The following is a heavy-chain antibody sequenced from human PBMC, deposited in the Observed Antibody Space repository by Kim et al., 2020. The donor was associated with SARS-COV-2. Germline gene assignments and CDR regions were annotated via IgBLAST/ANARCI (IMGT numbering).Heavy chain of an antibody. D-gene: IGHD6-19*01. J-gene: IGHJ6*02. CDR3: AKDRRIAVAGNLGNDMDV. V-gene: IGHV3-43D*03. CDR1: GFTFDDYA. CDR2: IRWDGGST. Sequence: GGSLRLSCADSGFTFDDYAMHWVRQAPGKGLEWVSLIRWDGGSTYYADSVKGRFTISRDNSKNSLYLQMNSLRAEDTALYYCAKDRRIAVAGNLGNDMDVWGQRTTVTVSS.